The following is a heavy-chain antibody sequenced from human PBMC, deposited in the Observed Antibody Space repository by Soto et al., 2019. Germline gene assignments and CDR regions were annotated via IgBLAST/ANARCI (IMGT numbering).Heavy chain of an antibody. V-gene: IGHV4-59*01. CDR2: IYYLGST. CDR3: ARDGYDGSGSPYPAY. D-gene: IGHD3-10*01. J-gene: IGHJ4*02. Sequence: SETLSLTCTVSGGSMSEYFWSWVRQSPGKGLEWIGYIYYLGSTDYNPSLKSRVTISVDTSKRQFSLKLSSVTAADTAIYYCARDGYDGSGSPYPAYWGPGIQVTVSS. CDR1: GGSMSEYF.